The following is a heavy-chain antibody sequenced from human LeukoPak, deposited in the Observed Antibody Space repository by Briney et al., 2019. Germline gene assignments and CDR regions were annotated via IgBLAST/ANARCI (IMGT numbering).Heavy chain of an antibody. Sequence: GGSLRLSCAASGFTLSTYAMSWVRQAPGKGLEWVSAISGDGITTIYADSVKGRFTISGDNSWNTLYLQMNSLRAEDTAVYYCAKHIVVVTAIPGGMDVWGQGTTVTVSS. CDR3: AKHIVVVTAIPGGMDV. J-gene: IGHJ6*02. D-gene: IGHD2-21*02. V-gene: IGHV3-23*01. CDR1: GFTLSTYA. CDR2: ISGDGITT.